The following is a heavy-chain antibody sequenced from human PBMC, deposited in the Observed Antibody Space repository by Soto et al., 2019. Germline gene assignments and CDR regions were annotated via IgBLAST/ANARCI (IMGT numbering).Heavy chain of an antibody. Sequence: EVQLLESGGGFVQPGGSLRLSCAASGFTFSSYAMSWVRQAPGKGLDWVSDISGSGGSTYYADSVKGRFTISRDNSKNTLYLQMNSLRAEDTAVYYCAKETASSSGWSPDYWGQGTLVTVSS. V-gene: IGHV3-23*01. J-gene: IGHJ4*02. CDR3: AKETASSSGWSPDY. CDR1: GFTFSSYA. D-gene: IGHD6-19*01. CDR2: ISGSGGST.